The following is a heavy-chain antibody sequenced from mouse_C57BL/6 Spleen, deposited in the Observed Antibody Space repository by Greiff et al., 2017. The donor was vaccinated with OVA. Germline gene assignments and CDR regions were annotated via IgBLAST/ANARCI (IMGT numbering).Heavy chain of an antibody. CDR2: IDPYDSYT. CDR1: GYTFTSYW. Sequence: QVQLQQPGAELVKPGASVKLSCKASGYTFTSYWMHWVKQRPGQGLEWIGEIDPYDSYTNYKQKFKGKSTLTVDKSSSTAYMQLSSLTSEDSAVYYCARGDGSSDGYFEVWGKGTTVTVSS. CDR3: ARGDGSSDGYFEV. V-gene: IGHV1-69*01. D-gene: IGHD1-1*01. J-gene: IGHJ1*03.